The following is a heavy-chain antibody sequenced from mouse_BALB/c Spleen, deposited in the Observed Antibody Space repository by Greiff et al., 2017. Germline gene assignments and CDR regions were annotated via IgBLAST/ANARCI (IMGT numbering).Heavy chain of an antibody. V-gene: IGHV1S137*01. CDR1: GYTFTDYA. Sequence: VQLPESGAELVRPGVSVKISCKGSGYTFTDYAMHWVKQSHAKSLEWIGVISTYYGNTNYNQKFKGKAIMTVDKSSSTAYMELARLTSEDSAIYYCARSTMIPCFDYWGQGTTLTVSS. J-gene: IGHJ2*01. CDR2: ISTYYGNT. CDR3: ARSTMIPCFDY. D-gene: IGHD2-4*01.